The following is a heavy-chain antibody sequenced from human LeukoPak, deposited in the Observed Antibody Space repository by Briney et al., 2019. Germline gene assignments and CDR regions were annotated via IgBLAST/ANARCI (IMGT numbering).Heavy chain of an antibody. V-gene: IGHV1-2*02. CDR3: ARGFSSWYLSPYYLEY. J-gene: IGHJ4*02. CDR2: INPNSGGT. CDR1: GYTFTGYY. Sequence: ASVKVSCKASGYTFTGYYMHWVRQVPGQALEWMGWINPNSGGTNYAQKFQGRVTMTRDTSITTAYMELSRLRFDDTAVYYCARGFSSWYLSPYYLEYCGQGTPVTVSS. D-gene: IGHD6-13*01.